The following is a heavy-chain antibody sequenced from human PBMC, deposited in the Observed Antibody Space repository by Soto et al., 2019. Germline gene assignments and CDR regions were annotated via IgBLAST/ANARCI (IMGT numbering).Heavy chain of an antibody. V-gene: IGHV3-48*01. CDR1: EVICSSYN. Sequence: GGFMRVCCAAAEVICSSYNRNWIRQTPGKGLEWVSFISPSSNTIRYAESVKGRFTISRDNAKNSLYLQMNSLRAEDTAVYYCARVRMGYYFAYWGPGTLVTVSS. CDR2: ISPSSNTI. D-gene: IGHD2-8*01. CDR3: ARVRMGYYFAY. J-gene: IGHJ4*01.